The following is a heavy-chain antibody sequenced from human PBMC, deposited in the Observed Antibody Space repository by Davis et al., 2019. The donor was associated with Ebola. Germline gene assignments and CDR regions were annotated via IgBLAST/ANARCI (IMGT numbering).Heavy chain of an antibody. CDR3: ASFGYCSGGSCLPDDY. CDR1: GYTFTSYA. Sequence: ASVKVSCKASGYTFTSYAMHWVHQAPGQRLEWMGWINAGNGNTKYSQKFQGRVTITRDTSASTAYMELSSLRSEDTAVYYCASFGYCSGGSCLPDDYWGQGTLVTVSS. D-gene: IGHD2-15*01. V-gene: IGHV1-3*01. CDR2: INAGNGNT. J-gene: IGHJ4*02.